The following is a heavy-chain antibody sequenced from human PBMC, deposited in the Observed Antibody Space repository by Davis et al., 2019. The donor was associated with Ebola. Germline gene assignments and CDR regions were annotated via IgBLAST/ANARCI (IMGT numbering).Heavy chain of an antibody. J-gene: IGHJ4*02. CDR2: IKQDGSEK. Sequence: GESLKISCAASGFTFSSYWMSWVRQAPGKGLEWVANIKQDGSEKYYVDSVKGRFTISRDNAKNSLYLQMNSLRAEDTAVYYCASAYNWNYLCYWGQGTLVTVSS. CDR3: ASAYNWNYLCY. CDR1: GFTFSSYW. D-gene: IGHD1-20*01. V-gene: IGHV3-7*01.